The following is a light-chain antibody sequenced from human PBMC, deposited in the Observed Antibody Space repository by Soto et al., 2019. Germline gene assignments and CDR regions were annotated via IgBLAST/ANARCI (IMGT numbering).Light chain of an antibody. CDR2: DVS. V-gene: IGLV2-11*01. CDR3: CSYAGSYTWV. Sequence: QSALTQPRSVSGSPGQSVTISCTGTSSDVGGYNYVSWYQHYPGKAPKLMIYDVSERPSGVPDRFSGSKSGNTASLTISGIQAEDEADYYCCSYAGSYTWVFGGGTQLTVL. J-gene: IGLJ3*02. CDR1: SSDVGGYNY.